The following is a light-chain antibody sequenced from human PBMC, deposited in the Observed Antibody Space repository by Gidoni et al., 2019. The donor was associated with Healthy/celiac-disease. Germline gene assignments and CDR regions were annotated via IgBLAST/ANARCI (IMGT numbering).Light chain of an antibody. Sequence: EIVMTPSPATLSVSPGERATLSCRASQRVSSNLAWYQQKPGQAPRLLIYGASTRATGIPARFSGSGSGTEFTLTISSLQSEDFAVYYCQQYNNWPLXFXQGTKVEIK. CDR1: QRVSSN. V-gene: IGKV3-15*01. CDR2: GAS. CDR3: QQYNNWPLX. J-gene: IGKJ1*01.